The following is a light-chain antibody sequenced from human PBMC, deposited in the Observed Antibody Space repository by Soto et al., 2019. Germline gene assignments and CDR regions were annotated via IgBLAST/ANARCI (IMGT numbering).Light chain of an antibody. CDR2: DAS. CDR1: QSVSSSY. CDR3: QHYGTSAL. J-gene: IGKJ3*01. V-gene: IGKV3-20*01. Sequence: EIVLTQSPGTLSLSPGERATLSCRASQSVSSSYLAWYQQKPGQAPRLLIYDASRATGIPDRFSGSGSGPDFTLTITRLEPEDFAVYYCQHYGTSALFGPGTKVDI.